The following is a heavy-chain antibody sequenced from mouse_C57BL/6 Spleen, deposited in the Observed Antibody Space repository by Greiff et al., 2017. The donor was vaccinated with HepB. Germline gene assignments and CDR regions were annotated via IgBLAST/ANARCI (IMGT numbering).Heavy chain of an antibody. J-gene: IGHJ2*01. V-gene: IGHV1-7*01. D-gene: IGHD2-3*01. Sequence: QVQLQQSGAELAKPGASVKLSCKASGYTFTSYWMHWVKQRPGQGLEWIGYINPSSGYTKYNQKFKDKATLTAYKSSSTAYMQLSSLTYEDSAVYYCASLYDPHFDYWGQGTTLTVSS. CDR1: GYTFTSYW. CDR3: ASLYDPHFDY. CDR2: INPSSGYT.